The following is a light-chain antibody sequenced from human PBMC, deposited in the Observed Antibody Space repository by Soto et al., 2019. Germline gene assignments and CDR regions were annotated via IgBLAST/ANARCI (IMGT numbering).Light chain of an antibody. CDR2: GAS. CDR3: HQYASSPIT. Sequence: EIVLTQSPGTLSLSPGERATLSCRASQSVGSDYLAWYQQKPGQAPRLLIYGASRRATVIPDRFSGSGSGTDFTLTISRLAPEDFAVYYCHQYASSPITFGQGTRLEIK. V-gene: IGKV3-20*01. J-gene: IGKJ5*01. CDR1: QSVGSDY.